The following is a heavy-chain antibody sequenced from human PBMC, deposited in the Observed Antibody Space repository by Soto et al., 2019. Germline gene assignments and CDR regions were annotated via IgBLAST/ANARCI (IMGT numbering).Heavy chain of an antibody. CDR1: GYSFTSYW. Sequence: GASLKISCKGSGYSFTSYWISWVRQMPGKGLEWMGRIDPSDSYTNYSPSFQGHVTISADKSISTAYLQWSSLKASDTAMYYCARHYNGYYSAASAFDIWGQGTMVTVSS. CDR3: ARHYNGYYSAASAFDI. CDR2: IDPSDSYT. V-gene: IGHV5-10-1*01. J-gene: IGHJ3*02. D-gene: IGHD3-3*01.